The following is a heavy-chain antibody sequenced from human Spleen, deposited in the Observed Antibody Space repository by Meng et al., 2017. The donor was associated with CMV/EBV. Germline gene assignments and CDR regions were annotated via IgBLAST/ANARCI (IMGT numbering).Heavy chain of an antibody. CDR2: ISYDGSNK. D-gene: IGHD5-24*01. Sequence: GESLKISCEASGFMFSNYAMFWVRQAPGKGLEWVAVISYDGSNKYYADSVKGRFTISRDNSKNTVYLEMNSLRAEDTAVYYCARGGAFTIMYYFDYWGQGTLVTVSS. CDR3: ARGGAFTIMYYFDY. J-gene: IGHJ4*02. CDR1: GFMFSNYA. V-gene: IGHV3-30*04.